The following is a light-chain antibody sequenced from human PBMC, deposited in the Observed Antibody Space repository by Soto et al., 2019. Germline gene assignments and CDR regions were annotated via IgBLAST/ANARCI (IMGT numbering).Light chain of an antibody. CDR3: ASWDNKLSGYV. Sequence: QSVLTQPPSASGTPGQTVNISCSGSTSNIGKTFVYWYQHFPGAAPKLLIYRNTLRPSGVPDRFSAYKSGTSTSLAISGLRSEDEADYYCASWDNKLSGYVFGTGTKVTVL. CDR1: TSNIGKTF. CDR2: RNT. V-gene: IGLV1-47*01. J-gene: IGLJ1*01.